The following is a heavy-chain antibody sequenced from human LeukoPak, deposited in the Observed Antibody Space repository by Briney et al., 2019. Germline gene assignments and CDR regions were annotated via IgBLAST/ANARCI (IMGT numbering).Heavy chain of an antibody. CDR3: ARTYDSSGYYFTFDY. Sequence: KPSETLSLTCTVSGGSISSYYWSWIRQAPGKGLEWIWYIYTGGSTNYNPSLKSRVAISVDTSKSQFALKLSYVTAAGTGVYYCARTYDSSGYYFTFDYWGQGTLVTVSS. D-gene: IGHD3-22*01. J-gene: IGHJ4*02. V-gene: IGHV4-4*09. CDR2: IYTGGST. CDR1: GGSISSYY.